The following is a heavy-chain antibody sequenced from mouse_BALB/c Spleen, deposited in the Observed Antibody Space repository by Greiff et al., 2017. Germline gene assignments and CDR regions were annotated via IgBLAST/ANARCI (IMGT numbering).Heavy chain of an antibody. J-gene: IGHJ4*01. D-gene: IGHD2-1*01. Sequence: EVKLQESGAELVKPGASVKLSCTASGFNIKDTYMHWVKQRPEQGLEWIGRIDPANGNTKYDPKFQGKATITADTSSNTAYLQLSSLTSEDTAVYYCAKGGYGNHYYAMDYWGQGTSVTVSS. CDR2: IDPANGNT. CDR1: GFNIKDTY. CDR3: AKGGYGNHYYAMDY. V-gene: IGHV14-3*02.